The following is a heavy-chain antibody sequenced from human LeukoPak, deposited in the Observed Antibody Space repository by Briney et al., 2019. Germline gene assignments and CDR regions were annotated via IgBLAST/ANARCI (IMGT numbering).Heavy chain of an antibody. Sequence: SSETLSLTCTVSGGSISSYYWGWIRQPAGKGLEWIGRIYTSGSTNYNPSLKSRVTMSVDTSKNQFSLKLSSVTAADTAVYYCARAVVVGAWEAFDIWGQGTMVTVSS. CDR1: GGSISSYY. D-gene: IGHD2-15*01. CDR3: ARAVVVGAWEAFDI. J-gene: IGHJ3*02. CDR2: IYTSGST. V-gene: IGHV4-4*07.